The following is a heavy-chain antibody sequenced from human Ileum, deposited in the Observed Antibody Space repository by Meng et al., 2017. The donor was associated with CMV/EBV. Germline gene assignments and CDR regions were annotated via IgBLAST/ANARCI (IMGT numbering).Heavy chain of an antibody. CDR3: ARESGVPNGMDV. V-gene: IGHV4-59*11. Sequence: SETLSLTCTVSGDSLRGHYWSWIRQPPGKGLEWMGYVYYSGSATYSPSLRSRITISVDTSRNQISLNLRSVTAADTAMYFCARESGVPNGMDVWGQGTKVTVSS. D-gene: IGHD2-2*01. CDR2: VYYSGSA. J-gene: IGHJ6*02. CDR1: GDSLRGHY.